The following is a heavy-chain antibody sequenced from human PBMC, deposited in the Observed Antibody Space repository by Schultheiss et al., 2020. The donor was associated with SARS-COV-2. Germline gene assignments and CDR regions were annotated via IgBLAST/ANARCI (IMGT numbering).Heavy chain of an antibody. CDR2: INHSGST. Sequence: SETLSLTCTVPGGSIRSTSHYWGWIRQPPGKGLEWIGEINHSGSTNYNPSLKSRVTISVDTSKNQFSLKLSSVTAADTAVYYCARGRGLADYDILTGPPGTRFDPWGQGTLVTGSS. CDR3: ARGRGLADYDILTGPPGTRFDP. V-gene: IGHV4-39*07. CDR1: GGSIRSTSHY. J-gene: IGHJ5*02. D-gene: IGHD3-9*01.